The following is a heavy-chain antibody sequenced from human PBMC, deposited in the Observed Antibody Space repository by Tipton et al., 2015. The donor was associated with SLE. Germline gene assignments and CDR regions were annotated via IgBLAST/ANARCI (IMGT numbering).Heavy chain of an antibody. V-gene: IGHV4-61*02. J-gene: IGHJ6*03. Sequence: TLSLTCTVSGGSISSGSYYWSWIRQPAGKGLEWIGRIYTSGSTNYNPSLKSRVTISVDTSKNQFSLKLSSVTAADTAVYYCTHSTDYYYMDVWGKGTTVTVSS. CDR3: THSTDYYYMDV. D-gene: IGHD5-18*01. CDR2: IYTSGST. CDR1: GGSISSGSYY.